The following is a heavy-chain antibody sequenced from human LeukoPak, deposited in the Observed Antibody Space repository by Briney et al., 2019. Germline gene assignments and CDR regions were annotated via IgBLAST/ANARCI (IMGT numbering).Heavy chain of an antibody. Sequence: GGSLRLSCAASGFTFSSYAMSWFRQPPGKGLEGVSAISGSGHSTYYADSVKGRFTISRDNSKNTLFLQMNSLRAEDTAVYYCAKDKSEMESITRAFDFWGQGTMVTVSS. V-gene: IGHV3-23*01. D-gene: IGHD5-24*01. CDR2: ISGSGHST. J-gene: IGHJ3*01. CDR3: AKDKSEMESITRAFDF. CDR1: GFTFSSYA.